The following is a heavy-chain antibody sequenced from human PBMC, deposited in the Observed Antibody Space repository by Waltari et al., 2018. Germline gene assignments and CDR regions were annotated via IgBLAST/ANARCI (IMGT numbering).Heavy chain of an antibody. Sequence: EVQLVESGGGLVQPGGSLRLSCEASGFTFSSYWMHWVRQAPGKGLVWVSRISSNENTTTYADSVKGRFTISRDNAKNTLYLQMNSLRAEDTAVYYCARGLSSAFDIWGQGTMVTVSS. J-gene: IGHJ3*02. CDR1: GFTFSSYW. CDR2: ISSNENTT. CDR3: ARGLSSAFDI. V-gene: IGHV3-74*01.